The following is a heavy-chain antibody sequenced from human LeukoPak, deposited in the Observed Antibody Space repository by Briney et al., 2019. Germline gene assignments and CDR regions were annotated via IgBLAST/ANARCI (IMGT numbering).Heavy chain of an antibody. Sequence: GRSLRLSCAASGFTFDDYAMHWVRQAPGKGLEWASGISWNSGSIGYADSVKGRFTISRDNAKNSLYLQMNSLRAEDTALYYCAKDRGSIAGELVDYWGQGTLVTVSS. J-gene: IGHJ4*02. CDR3: AKDRGSIAGELVDY. CDR1: GFTFDDYA. D-gene: IGHD6-13*01. CDR2: ISWNSGSI. V-gene: IGHV3-9*01.